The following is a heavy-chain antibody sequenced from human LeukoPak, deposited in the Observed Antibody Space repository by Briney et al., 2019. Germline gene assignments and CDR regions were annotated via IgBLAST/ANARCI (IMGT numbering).Heavy chain of an antibody. Sequence: GGSLRLSCAVSGLTFNNFAMSWVRQAPGKGLEWVSAISGRGDATYHADSVKGRLTVPRDNSENTLYLQMNSLRDEDTALYYCVRDSYSDDYYQYYFDYWGQGTLVTVSS. D-gene: IGHD3-16*01. CDR1: GLTFNNFA. CDR3: VRDSYSDDYYQYYFDY. J-gene: IGHJ4*02. CDR2: ISGRGDAT. V-gene: IGHV3-23*01.